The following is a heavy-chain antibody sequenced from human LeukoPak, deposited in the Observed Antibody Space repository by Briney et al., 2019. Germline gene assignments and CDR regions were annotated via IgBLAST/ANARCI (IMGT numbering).Heavy chain of an antibody. Sequence: SETLSLTCTVSGGSISSYYWSWIRQPVGKGLEWIGRFYTSGSTHYNPSLKSRVTISVDTSKNQFSLKLSSVTAADTAVYYCAREGGYSYGFSYYYMDVWGKGTTVTISS. D-gene: IGHD5-18*01. CDR3: AREGGYSYGFSYYYMDV. CDR2: FYTSGST. J-gene: IGHJ6*03. V-gene: IGHV4-4*07. CDR1: GGSISSYY.